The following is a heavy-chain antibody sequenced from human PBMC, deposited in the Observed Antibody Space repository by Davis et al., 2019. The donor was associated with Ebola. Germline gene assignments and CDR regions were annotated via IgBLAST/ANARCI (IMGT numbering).Heavy chain of an antibody. CDR3: ARHGVSYGPFDY. J-gene: IGHJ4*02. V-gene: IGHV4-59*08. Sequence: SETLSLTCTVSGASFSRYYWSWIRQPPGKGLEWVGQSYYSGSTNYNPSLKSRVTISLDTSKNQFSLKLRSVTAADMAVYYCARHGVSYGPFDYWGQGTLVTVSS. D-gene: IGHD4-17*01. CDR2: SYYSGST. CDR1: GASFSRYY.